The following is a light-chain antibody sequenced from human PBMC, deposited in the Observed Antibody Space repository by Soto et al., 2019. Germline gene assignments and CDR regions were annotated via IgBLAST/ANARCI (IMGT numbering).Light chain of an antibody. J-gene: IGLJ1*01. CDR2: ANS. Sequence: QSVLTQPPSVSGAPGQRVTISCTGSSSNIGAGYDVHWYRQLPGTAPKLLIYANSNRPSGVPDRFSGSMSGTSASLAITGLQAEDEADYYCQSYDSSLSGFYVFGTGTKLTVL. CDR3: QSYDSSLSGFYV. V-gene: IGLV1-40*01. CDR1: SSNIGAGYD.